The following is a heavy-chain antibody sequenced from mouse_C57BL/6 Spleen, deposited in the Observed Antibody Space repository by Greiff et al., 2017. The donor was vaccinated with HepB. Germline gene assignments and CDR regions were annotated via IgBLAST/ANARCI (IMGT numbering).Heavy chain of an antibody. Sequence: VQLQQPGAELVKPGASVKLSCKASGYTFTSYWMHWVKQRPGQGLEWIGMIHPNSGSTNYNEKFKSKATLTVDKSSSTAYMQLSSLTSEDSAVYYCARKGLELTPFAYWGQGTLVTVSA. J-gene: IGHJ3*01. CDR2: IHPNSGST. CDR1: GYTFTSYW. CDR3: ARKGLELTPFAY. V-gene: IGHV1-64*01. D-gene: IGHD4-1*01.